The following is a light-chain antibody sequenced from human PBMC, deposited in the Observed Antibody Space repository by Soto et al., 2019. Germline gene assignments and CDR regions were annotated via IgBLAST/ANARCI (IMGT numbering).Light chain of an antibody. J-gene: IGKJ2*03. CDR3: QQTYRMPDS. CDR1: QNIVTD. Sequence: DIQMTQSPSSLSASVGDRVTITCRASQNIVTDLNWYQQRPGKAPKLLISAVSTLQSGVPSRFSGSGSGTDFSLTIRGVQPEDFATYYCQQTYRMPDSFGRGTKLE. CDR2: AVS. V-gene: IGKV1-39*01.